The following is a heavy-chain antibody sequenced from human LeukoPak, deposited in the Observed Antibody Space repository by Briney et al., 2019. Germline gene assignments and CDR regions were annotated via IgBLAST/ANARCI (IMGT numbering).Heavy chain of an antibody. CDR3: GKTTVGYSSGQKPAWPVDY. D-gene: IGHD5-18*01. V-gene: IGHV3-23*01. CDR2: IFGSGGSP. CDR1: GFTFGSHA. J-gene: IGHJ4*02. Sequence: PGGSLRLSCEASGFTFGSHAMYWVRQAPGKGLEWVAGIFGSGGSPHYADSVKGRFTIFRDNSRNTVYLQINSLRADDTAVYYCGKTTVGYSSGQKPAWPVDYWGQGTLVTVSS.